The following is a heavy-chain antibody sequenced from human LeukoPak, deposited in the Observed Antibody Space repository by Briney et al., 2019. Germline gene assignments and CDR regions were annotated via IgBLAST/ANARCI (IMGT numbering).Heavy chain of an antibody. D-gene: IGHD6-13*01. J-gene: IGHJ4*02. CDR1: GYTFTSYA. Sequence: ASVKVSCKASGYTFTSYAMNWVRQAPGQGLEWMGWINTNTGNPTYAQGFTGRFVFSLDTSVSTAYLQISSLKAEDTAVYYCARVIPGIAAAGSDYWGQGTLVTVSS. V-gene: IGHV7-4-1*02. CDR2: INTNTGNP. CDR3: ARVIPGIAAAGSDY.